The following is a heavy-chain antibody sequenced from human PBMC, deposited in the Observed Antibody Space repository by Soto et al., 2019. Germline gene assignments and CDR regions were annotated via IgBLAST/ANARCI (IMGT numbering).Heavy chain of an antibody. Sequence: SETLSLTCTVAGGSISSSRYYWGWIRQPPGKGLEWIGSIYYSGSTYYNPSLKSRVTISVDTSKNQFSLKLSSVTAADTAVYYCARQMGAARPEVWFDPCGQGPIVTVYS. D-gene: IGHD6-6*01. J-gene: IGHJ5*02. CDR1: GGSISSSRYY. CDR2: IYYSGST. V-gene: IGHV4-39*01. CDR3: ARQMGAARPEVWFDP.